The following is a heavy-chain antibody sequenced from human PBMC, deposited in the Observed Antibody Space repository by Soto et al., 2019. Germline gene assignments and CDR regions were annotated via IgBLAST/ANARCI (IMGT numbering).Heavy chain of an antibody. CDR2: ISGSGGST. V-gene: IGHV3-23*01. CDR1: GFTFSSYA. D-gene: IGHD3-22*01. J-gene: IGHJ5*02. Sequence: EVQLLESGGGLVQPGGSLRLSCAASGFTFSSYAMSWVRQAPGKGLEWVSAISGSGGSTYYADSVKGRFTISRDNSKNTLYLQMNSLRAEDTAVYYCANLPRTVVVITDGVGKRVDPWGQGTLVTVSS. CDR3: ANLPRTVVVITDGVGKRVDP.